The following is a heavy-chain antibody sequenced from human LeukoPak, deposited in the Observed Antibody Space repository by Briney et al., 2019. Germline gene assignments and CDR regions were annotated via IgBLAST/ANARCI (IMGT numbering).Heavy chain of an antibody. J-gene: IGHJ4*02. CDR2: IYYSGSP. D-gene: IGHD2-8*01. V-gene: IGHV4-39*07. Sequence: SETLSLPCTVSGGSISSSSYYWGWIRQPPGKGLEWIGSIYYSGSPYYNPSLKSRVTISVDTSKNQFSLKLSSVTAADTAVYYCARDWIIPGVMAENYFDYWGQGTLVTVSS. CDR1: GGSISSSSYY. CDR3: ARDWIIPGVMAENYFDY.